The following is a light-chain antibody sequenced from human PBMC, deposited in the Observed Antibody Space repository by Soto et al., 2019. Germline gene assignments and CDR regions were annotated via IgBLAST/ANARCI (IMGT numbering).Light chain of an antibody. CDR3: RSYTSSSTLI. J-gene: IGLJ2*01. CDR2: DVS. V-gene: IGLV2-14*01. Sequence: QSALTQPASVSGSPGQSITISCTGTSNDVGAYNYVSWYQQHPGKAPKLMIYDVSYRPSGVSNRFSGSKSGNTASLTISGLQAEDEADYYCRSYTSSSTLIFGGGTKVTVL. CDR1: SNDVGAYNY.